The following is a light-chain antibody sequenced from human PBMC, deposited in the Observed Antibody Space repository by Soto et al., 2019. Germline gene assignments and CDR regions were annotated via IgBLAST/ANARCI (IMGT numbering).Light chain of an antibody. V-gene: IGKV2-28*01. Sequence: DIVMTQSPLSLPVTPGEPASISCRSSQSLLHSNGYNYLDWYQQKPGQVPRLLIYEASRRATGIPARFSGSGSGTDFTLVISSLEPEDFAIYYCQQRYNWPWTFGQGNKVDIK. CDR1: QSLLHSNGYNY. CDR3: QQRYNWPWT. J-gene: IGKJ1*01. CDR2: EAS.